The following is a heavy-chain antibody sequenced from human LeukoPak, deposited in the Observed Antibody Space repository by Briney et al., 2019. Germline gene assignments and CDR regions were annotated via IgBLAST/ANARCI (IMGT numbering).Heavy chain of an antibody. J-gene: IGHJ4*02. CDR3: ARRRLPMGGYYFDY. CDR2: IYYSGST. D-gene: IGHD3-16*01. Sequence: PLETLSLTCTVSGGSISSSFYYWGWIRQPPGKGLEWIGSIYYSGSTYYNPSLKSRVTISVDTSKNQFSLKLSSVTAADTAVYYCARRRLPMGGYYFDYWDQGTLVTVSS. CDR1: GGSISSSFYY. V-gene: IGHV4-39*07.